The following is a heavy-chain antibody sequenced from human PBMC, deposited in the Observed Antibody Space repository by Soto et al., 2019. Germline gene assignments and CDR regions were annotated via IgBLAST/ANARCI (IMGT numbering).Heavy chain of an antibody. CDR2: ISSSSSYI. CDR3: ARMGEQQLPNFDY. CDR1: GFTFSSYS. V-gene: IGHV3-21*01. D-gene: IGHD6-13*01. J-gene: IGHJ4*02. Sequence: GGSLRLSCAASGFTFSSYSMNWVRQAPGKGLEWVSSISSSSSYIYYADSVKGRFTISRDNAKNSLYLQMNSLRAEDTAVYYCARMGEQQLPNFDYWGQGTLVTVSS.